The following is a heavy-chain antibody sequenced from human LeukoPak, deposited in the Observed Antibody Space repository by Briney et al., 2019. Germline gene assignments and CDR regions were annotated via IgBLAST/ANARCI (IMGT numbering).Heavy chain of an antibody. Sequence: PSESLTLSCAASGFTFSTYSMSWVRQPPGKGLEWVSVVSDTGGRTYYADSVKGRFRIAREYHKTRLNLKMNSLRAEETVLYYWGKAASSSPQSNWLEAWGQGTLVTVSS. CDR1: GFTFSTYS. V-gene: IGHV3-23*01. CDR3: GKAASSSPQSNWLEA. CDR2: VSDTGGRT. D-gene: IGHD6-6*01. J-gene: IGHJ5*02.